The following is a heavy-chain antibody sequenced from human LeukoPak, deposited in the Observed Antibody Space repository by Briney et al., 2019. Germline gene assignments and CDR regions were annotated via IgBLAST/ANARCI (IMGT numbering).Heavy chain of an antibody. D-gene: IGHD3-22*01. J-gene: IGHJ4*02. V-gene: IGHV3-48*01. CDR1: GFTFSSYS. CDR2: ISSSSSTI. Sequence: PGGSLRLSCAASGFTFSSYSMNWVRQAPGKGLEWVSYISSSSSTIYYADSVKGRFTISRDNAKNSLYLQMNSLRAEDTAVYYCARDSQVQYYDSSGYSYYFDYWGQGTLVTVSS. CDR3: ARDSQVQYYDSSGYSYYFDY.